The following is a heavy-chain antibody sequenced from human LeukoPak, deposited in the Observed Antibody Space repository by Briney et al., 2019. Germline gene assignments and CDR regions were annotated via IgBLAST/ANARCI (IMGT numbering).Heavy chain of an antibody. D-gene: IGHD2-15*01. CDR2: ISGSGGST. Sequence: GGSLRLSCAASGFTFRRYGMTWVRQAPGKGLEWVSSISGSGGSTFYADSVKGRFTISRDNAKNSLYLQMTSLRAEDTAMYYCARDYAAAVDYWGQGTLVTASS. J-gene: IGHJ4*02. V-gene: IGHV3-23*01. CDR3: ARDYAAAVDY. CDR1: GFTFRRYG.